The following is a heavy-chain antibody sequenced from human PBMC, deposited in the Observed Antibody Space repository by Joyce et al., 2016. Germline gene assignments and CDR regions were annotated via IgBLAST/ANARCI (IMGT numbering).Heavy chain of an antibody. D-gene: IGHD3-22*01. CDR3: ASLNYYDSGGYYYFDY. J-gene: IGHJ4*02. CDR1: GGSFSGYY. CDR2: INDSGSN. Sequence: QVQLQQWGAGLLKPSETLSLTCAVYGGSFSGYYWSWIRQPPGKGLEWIGEINDSGSNNYNPSLKSRVTISVDTSKNQFSLKLSSVTAADTAVYYCASLNYYDSGGYYYFDYWGQGTLVTVSS. V-gene: IGHV4-34*01.